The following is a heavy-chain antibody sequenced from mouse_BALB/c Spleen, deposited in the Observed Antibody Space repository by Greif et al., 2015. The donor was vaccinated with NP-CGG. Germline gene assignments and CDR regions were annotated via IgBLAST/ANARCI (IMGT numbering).Heavy chain of an antibody. CDR2: ISSGSSTI. CDR1: GFTFSSFG. J-gene: IGHJ1*01. CDR3: ARSYGSRGYFDV. D-gene: IGHD1-1*01. Sequence: EVKLMESGGGLVQPGGSRKLSCAASGFTFSSFGMHWVRQAPEKGLEWVAYISSGSSTIYYADTVKGRFTISRDNPKNTLFLQMTSLRSEDTAMYYCARSYGSRGYFDVWGAETTVTVSS. V-gene: IGHV5-17*02.